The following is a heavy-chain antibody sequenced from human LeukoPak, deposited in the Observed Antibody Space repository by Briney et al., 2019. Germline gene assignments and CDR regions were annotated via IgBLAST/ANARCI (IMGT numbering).Heavy chain of an antibody. Sequence: ASVKVSCKASGYTFTGYYMHWVRQAPGQGLEWMGWINPNSGGTNYAQKLQGRVTMTTDTSTSTAYMELRSLRSDDTAVYYCARVETTVTTAAFDIWGQGTMVTVSS. CDR1: GYTFTGYY. D-gene: IGHD4-17*01. CDR3: ARVETTVTTAAFDI. CDR2: INPNSGGT. V-gene: IGHV1-2*02. J-gene: IGHJ3*02.